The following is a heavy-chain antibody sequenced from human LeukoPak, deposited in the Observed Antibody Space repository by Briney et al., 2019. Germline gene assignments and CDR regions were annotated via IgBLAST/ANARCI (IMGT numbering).Heavy chain of an antibody. J-gene: IGHJ4*02. CDR3: AKGSGKFDY. CDR1: GINFADYA. CDR2: ISADGGST. Sequence: GGSLRLSCVVSGINFADYAMHWVRQPPGKGLEWVSLISADGGSTFSADSVKGRFSISRDNSKNSLYLQMNSLRSEDTAMYYCAKGSGKFDYWGQGTLVAVSS. V-gene: IGHV3-43*02.